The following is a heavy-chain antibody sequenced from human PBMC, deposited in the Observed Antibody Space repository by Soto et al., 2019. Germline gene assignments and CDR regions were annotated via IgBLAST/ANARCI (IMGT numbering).Heavy chain of an antibody. CDR2: LYSNRDT. CDR1: APAISSYS. D-gene: IGHD2-15*01. J-gene: IGHJ6*02. Sequence: PETRSPTCTVSAPAISSYSSRWIRQPPGKGLDWIGPLYSNRDTYYNPSLKSRVTISADTSQNQFSLDLTSVTATDTAVYFCARHPGYCSGGSCNGQYTLDVWGQGTTVTVSS. V-gene: IGHV4-59*05. CDR3: ARHPGYCSGGSCNGQYTLDV.